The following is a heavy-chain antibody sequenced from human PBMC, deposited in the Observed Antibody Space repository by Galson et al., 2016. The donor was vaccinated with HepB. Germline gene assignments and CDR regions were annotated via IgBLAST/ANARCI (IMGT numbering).Heavy chain of an antibody. CDR2: ISYSGNT. CDR1: SDFFTGSSYY. D-gene: IGHD5-18*01. V-gene: IGHV4-39*02. CDR3: ARTFVDIYGRRYFDY. Sequence: SETLSLTCTVSSDFFTGSSYYWAWIRQPPGKGLEWIGSISYSGNTYYNPSLKSRVTMSVDTSRKHFSLKLISVTAADTAVFYCARTFVDIYGRRYFDYWGQGTLVSVS. J-gene: IGHJ4*02.